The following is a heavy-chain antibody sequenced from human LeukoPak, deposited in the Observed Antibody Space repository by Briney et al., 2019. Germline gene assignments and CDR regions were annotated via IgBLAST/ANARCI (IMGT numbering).Heavy chain of an antibody. J-gene: IGHJ4*02. CDR3: AKGAAFRSLVHLDD. V-gene: IGHV3-23*01. CDR1: GFTFSSYG. Sequence: GRSLRLSCAASGFTFSSYGFHWVRQAPGKGLEWVSAIRGSGGATFYADSVKGRFTISRDNSENTLYLQMNSLRAEDTAVYYCAKGAAFRSLVHLDDWGQGTLVTVSS. CDR2: IRGSGGAT. D-gene: IGHD6-13*01.